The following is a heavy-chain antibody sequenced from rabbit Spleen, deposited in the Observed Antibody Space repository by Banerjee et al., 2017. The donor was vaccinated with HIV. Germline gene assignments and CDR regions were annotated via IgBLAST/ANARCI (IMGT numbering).Heavy chain of an antibody. CDR2: IYTGNGKN. J-gene: IGHJ6*01. CDR3: ARDLYSSGWGALSYGMDL. Sequence: QEQLVESGGGLVKPGASLTLTCTASGFSFSSSYDICWVRQAPGKGLEWIGFIYTGNGKNYYASWAKGRFTISKTSSTTVTLQMTSLTASDTATYFCARDLYSSGWGALSYGMDLWGQGTLVTVS. CDR1: GFSFSSSYD. V-gene: IGHV1S45*01. D-gene: IGHD4-1*01.